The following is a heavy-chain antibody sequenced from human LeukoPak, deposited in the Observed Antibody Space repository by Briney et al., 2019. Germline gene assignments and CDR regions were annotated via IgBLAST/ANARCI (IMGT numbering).Heavy chain of an antibody. CDR1: GFTFNNYW. CDR2: IKQDGSEK. D-gene: IGHD6-13*01. J-gene: IGHJ1*01. Sequence: GGSLRLSCAASGFTFNNYWMSWVRQAPGKGLEWVANIKQDGSEKYYVDSVKGRFTISRDNAKNSLYLEMNSLRAEDTAVYYCARGGSSSWYRGVQYFQHWGQGTLVTVSS. V-gene: IGHV3-7*01. CDR3: ARGGSSSWYRGVQYFQH.